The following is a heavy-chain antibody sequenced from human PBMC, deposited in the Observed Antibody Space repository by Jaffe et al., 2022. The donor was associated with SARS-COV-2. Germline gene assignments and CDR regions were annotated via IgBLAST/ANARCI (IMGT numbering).Heavy chain of an antibody. CDR3: ARLGTQTYYDILTGYYPNWFDP. V-gene: IGHV4-39*01. Sequence: QLQLQESGPGLVKPSETLSLTCTVSGGSISSSSYYWGWIRQPPGKGLEWIGSIYYSGSTYYNPSLKSRVTISVDTSKNQFSLKLSSVTAADTAVYYCARLGTQTYYDILTGYYPNWFDPWGQGTLVTVSS. CDR1: GGSISSSSYY. J-gene: IGHJ5*02. D-gene: IGHD3-9*01. CDR2: IYYSGST.